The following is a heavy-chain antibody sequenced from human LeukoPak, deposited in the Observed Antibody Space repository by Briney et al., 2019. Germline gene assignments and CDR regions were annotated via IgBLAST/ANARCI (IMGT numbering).Heavy chain of an antibody. CDR2: INPNSGGT. V-gene: IGHV1-2*02. D-gene: IGHD3-22*01. CDR1: GYTFTGYY. Sequence: ASVKVSCKASGYTFTGYYMHWVRQAPGQGLEWMGWINPNSGGTNYAQKFQGRVTMTRDTSISTAYMELSRLRSDDTAVYYCARVTFDTMIVVVITTSFYGMDVWGQGTTVTVSS. CDR3: ARVTFDTMIVVVITTSFYGMDV. J-gene: IGHJ6*02.